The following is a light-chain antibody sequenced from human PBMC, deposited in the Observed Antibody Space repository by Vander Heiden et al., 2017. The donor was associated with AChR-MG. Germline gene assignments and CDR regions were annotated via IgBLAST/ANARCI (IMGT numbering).Light chain of an antibody. V-gene: IGKV3-20*01. J-gene: IGKJ4*01. CDR2: GAS. Sequence: EIVLTQSPGTLSLSPGERATLPCRASQSVRSTSLAWYQQKPGQAPRLLMYGASSRATGIPDRFSGSGSGTDFTLTISRLEPEDFAVYYCQQSATSRLTFGGGTKVEIK. CDR1: QSVRSTS. CDR3: QQSATSRLT.